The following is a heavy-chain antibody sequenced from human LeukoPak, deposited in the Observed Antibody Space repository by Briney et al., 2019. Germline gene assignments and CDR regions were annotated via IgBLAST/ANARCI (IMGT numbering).Heavy chain of an antibody. Sequence: SETLSLTCTVSGGSISSSSYYWGWIRQPPGKGLEWIGSIYYSGSTYYNPSLKSRVTISVDTSKNQFSLKLSSVTAADTAVYYCARQTSGSGWYYFDYWGQGTLVTASS. V-gene: IGHV4-39*01. CDR3: ARQTSGSGWYYFDY. CDR1: GGSISSSSYY. J-gene: IGHJ4*02. D-gene: IGHD6-19*01. CDR2: IYYSGST.